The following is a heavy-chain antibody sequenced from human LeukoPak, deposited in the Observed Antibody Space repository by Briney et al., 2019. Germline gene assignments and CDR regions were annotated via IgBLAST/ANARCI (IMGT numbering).Heavy chain of an antibody. J-gene: IGHJ4*02. CDR3: ARHKYYDSSFDY. CDR1: GYSISSGYY. CDR2: IYHSGST. V-gene: IGHV4-38-2*01. Sequence: PSETLSLTCAVSGYSISSGYYWGWIRQPPGKGLEWIGNIYHSGSTYYNPSLKSRVTISVDTSKNQFSLKLSSVTAADTAVYYCARHKYYDSSFDYWGQGTLVTVSS. D-gene: IGHD3-22*01.